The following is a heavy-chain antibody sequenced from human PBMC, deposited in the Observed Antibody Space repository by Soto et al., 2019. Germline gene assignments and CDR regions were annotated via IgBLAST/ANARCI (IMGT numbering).Heavy chain of an antibody. CDR2: IYYSGNS. CDR1: GGSINSGGYY. D-gene: IGHD2-15*01. J-gene: IGHJ6*02. CDR3: ARDRGYCSGGSCFSRGGSYGMDV. Sequence: QVQLQESGPGLVKPSQTLSLTCTVSGGSINSGGYYWSWIRQHPGKGLEWIGYIYYSGNSYYNPYLKSRVTMSLDTSKNQFSLNLSSVTAADTAVYYCARDRGYCSGGSCFSRGGSYGMDVWGQGTTVTLSS. V-gene: IGHV4-31*03.